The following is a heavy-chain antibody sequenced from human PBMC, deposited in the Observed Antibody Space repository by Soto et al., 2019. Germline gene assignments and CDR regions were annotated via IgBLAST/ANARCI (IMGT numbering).Heavy chain of an antibody. V-gene: IGHV3-30-3*01. CDR1: GFTFRSYA. CDR3: ARALTPDY. J-gene: IGHJ4*02. CDR2: ISYDGSNK. Sequence: QVQLVESGGGVVQPGRSLRLSCAASGFTFRSYAMHWVRQAPGEGLEWVAVISYDGSNKYYINAVKGRFTISRDNSKNTLYLQMDSLRPEDTAVYYCARALTPDYGGQGTLVTVSS.